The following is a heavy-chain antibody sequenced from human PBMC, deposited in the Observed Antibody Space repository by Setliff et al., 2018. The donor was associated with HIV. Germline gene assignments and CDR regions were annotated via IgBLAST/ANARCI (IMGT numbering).Heavy chain of an antibody. CDR1: GYIFSNYW. CDR2: IYPGDSDT. V-gene: IGHV5-51*01. CDR3: ARSPRGYGFDY. J-gene: IGHJ4*02. Sequence: GESLKISCKGSGYIFSNYWIGWVRQMPGKGLEWMGVIYPGDSDTKYSPSFEGQVTISADKSSSTAYLQWRSLKASDTAMYYCARSPRGYGFDYWGQGTLVTVSS. D-gene: IGHD5-18*01.